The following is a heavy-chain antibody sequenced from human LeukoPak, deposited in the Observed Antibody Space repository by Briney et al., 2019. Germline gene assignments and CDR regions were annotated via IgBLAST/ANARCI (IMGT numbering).Heavy chain of an antibody. CDR3: HGVAAADPDEYYFDY. D-gene: IGHD6-25*01. CDR2: IRSKGYSYAT. CDR1: GFTFSGSA. Sequence: PGGSLRLSCAASGFTFSGSAMHWVRQASGKGLEWVGRIRSKGYSYATAYAASVKGRFTISRDDSKNTAYLQMNSLKTEDTAVYYCHGVAAADPDEYYFDYWGQGTLVTVSS. V-gene: IGHV3-73*01. J-gene: IGHJ4*02.